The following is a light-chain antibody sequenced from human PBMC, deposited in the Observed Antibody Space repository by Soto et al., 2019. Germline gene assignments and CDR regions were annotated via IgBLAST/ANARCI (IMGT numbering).Light chain of an antibody. CDR3: QHYNSYSEA. CDR2: KAS. CDR1: QTISSW. V-gene: IGKV1-5*03. J-gene: IGKJ1*01. Sequence: DIQMNQSPSTLSGSVGDRVTITCRASQTISSWLAWYQQKPGKAPKLLIYKASTLKSGVPSRFSGSGSGTEFTLTISSLQPDDFATYYCQHYNSYSEAFVQGSKLDIK.